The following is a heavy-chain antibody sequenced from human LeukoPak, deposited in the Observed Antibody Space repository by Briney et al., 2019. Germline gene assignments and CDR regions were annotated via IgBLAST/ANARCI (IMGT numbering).Heavy chain of an antibody. CDR1: GYTFTSYD. D-gene: IGHD3-22*01. CDR2: MNPNSGNT. V-gene: IGHV1-8*01. J-gene: IGHJ4*02. Sequence: ASVKVSCKASGYTFTSYDINWVRQATGQGLEWMGWMNPNSGNTGYAQKFQGRVTMTRNTSISTAYMELSSLRPEDTAVYYCASVDSSGYCYYYWGQGTLVTVSS. CDR3: ASVDSSGYCYYY.